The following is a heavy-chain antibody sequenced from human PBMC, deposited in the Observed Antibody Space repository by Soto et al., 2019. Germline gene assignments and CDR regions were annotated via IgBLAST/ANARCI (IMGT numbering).Heavy chain of an antibody. Sequence: EVQLVESGGGLVQPGGSLRLSCATSGFTFNSYWMYWVRQAPGKGLVWVSRINSDGSSTTYADSVKGRFTISRDNAKNRLYLQMNSLRAEDTAVYYCARSLFSSSSTDYWGQGTLVTVSS. CDR2: INSDGSST. J-gene: IGHJ4*02. V-gene: IGHV3-74*01. CDR1: GFTFNSYW. CDR3: ARSLFSSSSTDY. D-gene: IGHD6-6*01.